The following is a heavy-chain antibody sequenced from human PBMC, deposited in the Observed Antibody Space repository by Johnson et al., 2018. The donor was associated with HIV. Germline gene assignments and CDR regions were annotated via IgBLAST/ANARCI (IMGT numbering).Heavy chain of an antibody. Sequence: VQLMESGGGLVKPGGSLRLSCAAYGFTFSNAWMSWVRQDGGEGLEWVSGTHWNGGSTGYADSVKGRFTVSRDNAKNSLYLQMNSLRVEDTALYYCARVSRLGDIAVLSDAFDIWGQGTMVTVSS. CDR2: THWNGGST. J-gene: IGHJ3*02. CDR1: GFTFSNAW. CDR3: ARVSRLGDIAVLSDAFDI. V-gene: IGHV3-20*04. D-gene: IGHD6-19*01.